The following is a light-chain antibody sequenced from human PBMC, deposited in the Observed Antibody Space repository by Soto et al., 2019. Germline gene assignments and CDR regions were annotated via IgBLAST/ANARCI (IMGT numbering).Light chain of an antibody. CDR3: QQYNNWPPWT. CDR2: DAS. Sequence: ETVMTQSPATLSVSPGERVTLSCRASQSVSSNLAWYQQKPGQAPRLLIYDASTRAIGIPARFSGSGSGTEFTLTISSLRSEDFAVYHCQQYNNWPPWTFGQVTKVEIK. J-gene: IGKJ1*01. V-gene: IGKV3-15*01. CDR1: QSVSSN.